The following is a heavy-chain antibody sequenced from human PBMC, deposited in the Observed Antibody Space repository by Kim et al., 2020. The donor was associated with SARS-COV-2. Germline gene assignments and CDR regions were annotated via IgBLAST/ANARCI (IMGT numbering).Heavy chain of an antibody. D-gene: IGHD3-22*01. J-gene: IGHJ4*02. Sequence: FQGRVTITADESTRTAYMELSSLRSEDTAVYYCARSDDSSGYYYPIFDYWGQGTLVTVSS. V-gene: IGHV1-69*01. CDR3: ARSDDSSGYYYPIFDY.